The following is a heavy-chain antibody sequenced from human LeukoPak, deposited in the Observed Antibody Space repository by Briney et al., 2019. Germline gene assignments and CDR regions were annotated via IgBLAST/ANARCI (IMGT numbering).Heavy chain of an antibody. CDR3: ARARGSKRDAFDI. J-gene: IGHJ3*02. Sequence: ASVKVSCKASGYTFSSYGISWVRQAPGQGLEWMGWISAYNGNTNSVQKFQGRVTMTTDTSTSTAYMELRSLRSDDTAVYYCARARGSKRDAFDIWGQGTMVTVSS. D-gene: IGHD2-2*01. CDR2: ISAYNGNT. V-gene: IGHV1-18*01. CDR1: GYTFSSYG.